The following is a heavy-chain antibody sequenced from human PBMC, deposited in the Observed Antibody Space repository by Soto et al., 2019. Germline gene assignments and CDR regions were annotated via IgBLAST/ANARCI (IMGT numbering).Heavy chain of an antibody. V-gene: IGHV4-31*11. CDR2: ISYRGAT. CDR3: ARMRAQGNLYEYFDY. Sequence: TLSPTSAVYDCSSHLFVSDWSWPPPLPGKGRELLGYISYRGATYSNPSLKSRLSLSLDTSQDTFALKLASVTAADTAVYYCARMRAQGNLYEYFDYWGQGSMVNV. CDR1: DCSSHLFVSD. J-gene: IGHJ4*02. D-gene: IGHD5-12*01.